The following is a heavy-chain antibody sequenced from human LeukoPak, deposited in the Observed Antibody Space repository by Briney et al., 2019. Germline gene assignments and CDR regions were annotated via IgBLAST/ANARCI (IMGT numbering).Heavy chain of an antibody. CDR1: GFTFSSYA. CDR2: IRGSGGST. V-gene: IGHV3-23*01. CDR3: AKTGDGYNPDY. Sequence: GGSLRLSCAASGFTFSSYAMSRVRQAPGKGLEWVSAIRGSGGSTYYADSVKGRFTISRDNSKNTLYLQMNSVRAEDTAVYYCAKTGDGYNPDYWGQGTLVTVSS. D-gene: IGHD5-24*01. J-gene: IGHJ4*02.